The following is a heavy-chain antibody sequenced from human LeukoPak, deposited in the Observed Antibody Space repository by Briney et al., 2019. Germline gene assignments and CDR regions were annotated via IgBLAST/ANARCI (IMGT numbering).Heavy chain of an antibody. CDR3: ARGVDYSDYIDY. J-gene: IGHJ4*02. Sequence: GGSLRLSCAAFGFTFSSYEMNWVRQAPGKGLEWVSYISSSSGSTKYCADSVKGRFTISRDNAKNSLYLQMNSLRAEDTAVYYCARGVDYSDYIDYWGQGTLVTVSS. CDR2: ISSSSGSTK. V-gene: IGHV3-48*03. CDR1: GFTFSSYE. D-gene: IGHD4-11*01.